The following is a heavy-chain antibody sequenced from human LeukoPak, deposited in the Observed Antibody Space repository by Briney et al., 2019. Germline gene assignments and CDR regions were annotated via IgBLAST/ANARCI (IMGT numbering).Heavy chain of an antibody. Sequence: PSETLSLTCSVDDETFGASFWSWIRQSPGKGLEWIGEINHSGTTNYNPSPTSRVTISIDTSKKQFYLKLTSVTAADTAVYYCARQKLRGYSSVSFYMDVWGKGTTVTISS. CDR3: ARQKLRGYSSVSFYMDV. J-gene: IGHJ6*03. V-gene: IGHV4-34*01. CDR1: DETFGASF. CDR2: INHSGTT. D-gene: IGHD5-18*01.